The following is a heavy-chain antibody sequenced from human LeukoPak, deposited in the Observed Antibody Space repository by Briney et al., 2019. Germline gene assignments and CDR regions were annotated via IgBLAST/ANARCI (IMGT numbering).Heavy chain of an antibody. CDR2: IYYSGRT. V-gene: IGHV4-39*01. J-gene: IGHJ4*02. Sequence: PSETLSLTCTVSGGSISSSSDFWGWIRQPPGKGLEWIGSIYYSGRTYNNPSLKSRVTISVDTSKNQISLKLSSVTAADTAVYYCARHRWDGTFNFDYWGQGTLVTVSS. D-gene: IGHD1-1*01. CDR3: ARHRWDGTFNFDY. CDR1: GGSISSSSDF.